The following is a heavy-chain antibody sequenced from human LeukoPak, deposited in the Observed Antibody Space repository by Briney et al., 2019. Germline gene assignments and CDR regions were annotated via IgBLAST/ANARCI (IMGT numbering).Heavy chain of an antibody. V-gene: IGHV3-23*01. J-gene: IGHJ5*02. D-gene: IGHD3-16*01. Sequence: PGGSLRPSCAASGFTFSSYGMSWVRQAPGKGLEWVSAISGSGGSTYYADSVKGRFTISRDNSKNTLYLQMNSLRAEDTAVYYCANSFLMSWFDTWGQGTLVTVSS. CDR1: GFTFSSYG. CDR2: ISGSGGST. CDR3: ANSFLMSWFDT.